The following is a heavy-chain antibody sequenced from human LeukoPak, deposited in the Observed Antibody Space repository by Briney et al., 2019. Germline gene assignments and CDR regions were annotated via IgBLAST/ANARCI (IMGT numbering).Heavy chain of an antibody. CDR3: AKDATGFSDFDY. D-gene: IGHD3-3*01. Sequence: GGSLRLSCAASGFTFSTNFMSWVRQAPGKGLEWVSVIYSGGRTDYADSVKGRFTISRDNSKNTLYLQMNNLRADDTAVYYCAKDATGFSDFDYWGQGTLVTVSS. CDR2: IYSGGRT. CDR1: GFTFSTNF. V-gene: IGHV3-53*01. J-gene: IGHJ4*02.